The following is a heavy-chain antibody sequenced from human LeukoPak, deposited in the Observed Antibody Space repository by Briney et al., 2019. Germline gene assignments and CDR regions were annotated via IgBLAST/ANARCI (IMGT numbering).Heavy chain of an antibody. CDR3: AREGGFYRPLDY. J-gene: IGHJ4*02. CDR1: GGSVSSTNW. CDR2: VHLDGRT. V-gene: IGHV4-4*02. D-gene: IGHD6-25*01. Sequence: SETLSLTCGVSGGSVSSTNWWTWIRQPPGKGLEWIGEVHLDGRTNFNPSLKSRLTMSVDLSENHVSLKLTSVTAADTAVYYCAREGGFYRPLDYSGQGTLVIVSS.